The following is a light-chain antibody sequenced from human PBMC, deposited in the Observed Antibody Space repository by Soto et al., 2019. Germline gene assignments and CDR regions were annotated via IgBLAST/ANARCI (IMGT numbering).Light chain of an antibody. CDR3: QHFNNYPT. CDR2: DAS. Sequence: AIQLTQSPSSLSASVGDRVTITCRASQDISSALAWYQQKPGKAPKLLMSDASSLESGVPSRFSGSGSGADFTLTISSLQPEDFATYYCQHFNNYPTFGQGTKVDIK. V-gene: IGKV1D-13*01. J-gene: IGKJ1*01. CDR1: QDISSA.